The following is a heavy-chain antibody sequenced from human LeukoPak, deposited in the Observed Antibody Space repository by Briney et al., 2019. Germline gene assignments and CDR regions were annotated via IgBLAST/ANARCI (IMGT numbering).Heavy chain of an antibody. Sequence: ASVKVSCKASGYTFTSYYMHWVRQAPGQGLEWMGIINPSGGSTSYAQKFQGRITMTRDTSTSTVYMELSSLRAEDTALYYCARVEMVRGPFDYWGQGTLVTVSS. CDR1: GYTFTSYY. J-gene: IGHJ4*02. V-gene: IGHV1-46*01. CDR3: ARVEMVRGPFDY. CDR2: INPSGGST. D-gene: IGHD3-10*01.